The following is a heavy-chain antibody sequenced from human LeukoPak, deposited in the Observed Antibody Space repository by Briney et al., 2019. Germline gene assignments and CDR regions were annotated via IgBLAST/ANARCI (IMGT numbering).Heavy chain of an antibody. Sequence: GGSLRLSCAASGFILSNAWMNWVRQAPGKGLEWVGRIKSKTEGGITDYAAPVKGRFTISRDDSQNTVDLQISSLTAEDTAMYFCTTTYIVASTRKFGDYWGQGTLVVVSS. CDR3: TTTYIVASTRKFGDY. CDR2: IKSKTEGGIT. D-gene: IGHD5-12*01. J-gene: IGHJ4*02. V-gene: IGHV3-15*01. CDR1: GFILSNAW.